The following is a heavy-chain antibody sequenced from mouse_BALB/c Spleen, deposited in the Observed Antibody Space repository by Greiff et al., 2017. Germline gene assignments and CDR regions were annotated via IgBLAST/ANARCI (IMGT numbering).Heavy chain of an antibody. CDR1: GFTFSSLG. CDR2: ISSGSSTI. V-gene: IGHV5-17*02. J-gene: IGHJ1*01. D-gene: IGHD2-4*01. Sequence: EVKLMESGGGLVQPGGSRKLSCAASGFTFSSLGMHWVRQAPEKGLEWVAYISSGSSTIYYADTVKGRFTISRDNPKNTLFLQMTSLRSEDTAMYYCARDDYGHFDVWGAGTTVTVSS. CDR3: ARDDYGHFDV.